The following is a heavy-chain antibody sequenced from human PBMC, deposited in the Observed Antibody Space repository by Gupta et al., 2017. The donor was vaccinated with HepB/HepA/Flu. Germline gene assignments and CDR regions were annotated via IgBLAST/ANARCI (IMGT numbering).Heavy chain of an antibody. D-gene: IGHD2-2*01. J-gene: IGHJ4*02. V-gene: IGHV3-23*01. Sequence: EVQLLESGGGLVQPGGSLRLSCAASGFTFGNYAMGWVRQAPGKGLEWVSLISGSGGSTYYPDSVKGRFIISSDNSKNTLYLQMNSLRADDTALYYCAKMTVPAANGYVDYWGQGTLVTVSS. CDR2: ISGSGGST. CDR1: GFTFGNYA. CDR3: AKMTVPAANGYVDY.